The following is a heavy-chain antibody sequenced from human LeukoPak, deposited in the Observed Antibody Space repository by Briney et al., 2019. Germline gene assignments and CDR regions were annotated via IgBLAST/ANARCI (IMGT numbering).Heavy chain of an antibody. D-gene: IGHD2-2*02. V-gene: IGHV4-4*02. Sequence: PSGTLFLTCAVSVGSISSGNWWTWVRQSPGKGPEWIGEIYHNGTHNYNPSLKSRVTISADTFKNHFSLKLTSVTAADTAVYYCATAPILRGEGGEHYKYGMDVWGQGTTVIVSS. J-gene: IGHJ6*02. CDR2: IYHNGTH. CDR1: VGSISSGNW. CDR3: ATAPILRGEGGEHYKYGMDV.